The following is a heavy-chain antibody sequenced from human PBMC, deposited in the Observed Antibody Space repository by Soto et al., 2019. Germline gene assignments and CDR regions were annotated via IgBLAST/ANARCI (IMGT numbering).Heavy chain of an antibody. J-gene: IGHJ4*02. CDR1: GFTFSSYA. V-gene: IGHV3-23*01. CDR3: VVRFLEWFPLSNDH. CDR2: ISGSGGST. D-gene: IGHD3-3*01. Sequence: GGSLRLSCAASGFTFSSYAMSWVRQAPGKGLEWVSAISGSGGSTYYADSVKGRFTISRDNSKNTLYLQMNSLRAEDTAVYYCVVRFLEWFPLSNDHWGQGTLVTVSS.